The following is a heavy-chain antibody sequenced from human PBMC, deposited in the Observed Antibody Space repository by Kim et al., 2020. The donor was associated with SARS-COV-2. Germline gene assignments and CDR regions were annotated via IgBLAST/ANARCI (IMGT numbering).Heavy chain of an antibody. J-gene: IGHJ4*02. Sequence: ASVKVSCKASGYTFTSYYMHWVRQAPGQGLEWMGIINPSGGSTSYAQKFQGRVTMTRDTSTSTVYMELSSLRSEDTAVYYCARPNDFSYDSSGYLGYWGQGTLVTVSS. CDR3: ARPNDFSYDSSGYLGY. CDR1: GYTFTSYY. CDR2: INPSGGST. D-gene: IGHD3-22*01. V-gene: IGHV1-46*01.